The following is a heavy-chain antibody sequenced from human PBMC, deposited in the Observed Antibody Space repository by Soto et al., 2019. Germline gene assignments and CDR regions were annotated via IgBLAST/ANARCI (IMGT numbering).Heavy chain of an antibody. Sequence: GGSLRLSCTASGLTFSNYAMSWVRQAPGKGLEFVSFISGGGGSTYSADSVKGRFTVSRDNLKNTLSLQMNSLRVEDTAVYYCVKLLRSWYGHNALDVWGQGTTVTVSS. CDR3: VKLLRSWYGHNALDV. J-gene: IGHJ6*02. CDR1: GLTFSNYA. V-gene: IGHV3-23*01. D-gene: IGHD4-17*01. CDR2: ISGGGGST.